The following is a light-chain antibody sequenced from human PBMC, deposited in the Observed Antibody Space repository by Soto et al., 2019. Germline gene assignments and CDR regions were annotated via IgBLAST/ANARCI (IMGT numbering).Light chain of an antibody. V-gene: IGKV3-20*01. CDR1: QSVSSSY. CDR3: QQYGSSPLT. J-gene: IGKJ4*01. Sequence: EIVLTQSPGTLSLSPGERATLSCRASQSVSSSYLAWYQQKPGQAPRLLIYGASSRATGIPDRFSGSGSGXXXXXTIXXLXPXXXXVYYCQQYGSSPLTFGGGTKVEIK. CDR2: GAS.